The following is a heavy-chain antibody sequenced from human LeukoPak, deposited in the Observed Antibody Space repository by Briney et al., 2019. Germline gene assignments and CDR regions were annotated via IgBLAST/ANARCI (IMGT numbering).Heavy chain of an antibody. V-gene: IGHV1-2*02. J-gene: IGHJ4*02. Sequence: ASVKVSFKASGYTFTSYYMHWVRQAPGQGLEWMGWINPNSGGTNYAQKFQGRVTMTRDTSISTAYMELSRLRSDDTAVYYCARESIVGATTLDYWGQGTLVTVSS. D-gene: IGHD1-26*01. CDR3: ARESIVGATTLDY. CDR1: GYTFTSYY. CDR2: INPNSGGT.